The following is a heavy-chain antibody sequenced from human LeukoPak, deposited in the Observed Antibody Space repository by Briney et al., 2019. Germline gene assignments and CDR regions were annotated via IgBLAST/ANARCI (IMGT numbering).Heavy chain of an antibody. CDR2: IYYSGST. CDR3: ARRGGDYIRGYYGMDV. CDR1: SGSISSYY. V-gene: IGHV4-59*01. J-gene: IGHJ6*02. D-gene: IGHD4-17*01. Sequence: SETLSLTCTVSSGSISSYYWSWIWQPPATGLEWIGYIYYSGSTNYNPSLKSRVTISVDTSKNQFSLKLSSVTAADTAVYYCARRGGDYIRGYYGMDVWGQGTTVTVSS.